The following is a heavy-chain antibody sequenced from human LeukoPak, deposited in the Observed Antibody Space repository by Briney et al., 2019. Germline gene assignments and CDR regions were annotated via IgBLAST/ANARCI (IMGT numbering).Heavy chain of an antibody. J-gene: IGHJ4*02. CDR1: GGSISSYY. CDR2: INHSGST. CDR3: ARGRYDY. V-gene: IGHV4-34*01. Sequence: SETLSLTCTVSGGSISSYYWSWIRQPPGKGLEWIGEINHSGSTNYNPSLKSRVTISVDTSKNQFSLKLSSVTAADTAVYYCARGRYDYWGQGTLVTVSS. D-gene: IGHD3-16*02.